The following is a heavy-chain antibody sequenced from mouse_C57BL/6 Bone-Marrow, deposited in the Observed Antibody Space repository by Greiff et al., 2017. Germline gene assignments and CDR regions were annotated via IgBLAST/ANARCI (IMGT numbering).Heavy chain of an antibody. J-gene: IGHJ2*01. Sequence: QVQLTESVAELVRPGTSVKVSCKASGYAFTNYLIEWVKQRPGQGLEWIGWINPGSGGINYTEKFKGKATLTADKSSSTAYMQLSSLTSEDSAVYVCARWGGRGYFDYRGRGTTLTVSS. CDR3: ARWGGRGYFDY. CDR2: INPGSGGI. V-gene: IGHV1-54*01. CDR1: GYAFTNYL.